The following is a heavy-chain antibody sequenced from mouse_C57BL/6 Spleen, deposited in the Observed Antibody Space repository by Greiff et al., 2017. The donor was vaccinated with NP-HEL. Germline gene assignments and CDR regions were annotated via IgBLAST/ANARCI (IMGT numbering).Heavy chain of an antibody. J-gene: IGHJ1*03. D-gene: IGHD2-5*01. CDR2: ISYDGSN. CDR1: GYSITSGYY. V-gene: IGHV3-6*01. CDR3: ARGVRYSNYGYFDV. Sequence: EVQLQQSGPGLVKPSQSLSLTCSVTGYSITSGYYWNWIRQFPGNKLEWMGYISYDGSNNYNPSLKNRISITRDTSKNQFFLKLNSVTTEDTATYYCARGVRYSNYGYFDVWGTGTTVTVSS.